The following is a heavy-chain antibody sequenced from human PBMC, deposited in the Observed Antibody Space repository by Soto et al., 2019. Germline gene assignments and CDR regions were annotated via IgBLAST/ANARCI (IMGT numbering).Heavy chain of an antibody. J-gene: IGHJ5*02. D-gene: IGHD6-19*01. CDR2: INHSGST. V-gene: IGHV4-34*01. CDR1: GGSFSGYY. CDR3: ARGVYNSGRYNWFDP. Sequence: PXTTLSLNCAVHGGSFSGYYWSWIRPTPGKGLEWIGEINHSGSTNYNPSLKSRVTISVDTSKNQFSLKLSSVTAADTAVYYCARGVYNSGRYNWFDPWGQGILVTVSS.